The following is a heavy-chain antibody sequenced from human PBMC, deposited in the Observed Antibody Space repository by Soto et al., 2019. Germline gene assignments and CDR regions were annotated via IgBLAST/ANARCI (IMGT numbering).Heavy chain of an antibody. CDR1: GFSLSDYS. D-gene: IGHD1-26*01. Sequence: EVQLVESGGGLVKPGGSLRLSCAASGFSLSDYSMNWIRQAPGKGLEWVASISSSSSFIHYAESMKGRFTISRDNAKNSLYLQMSSLSAEDTAVYYFAGSSDGGRENWGQGTLVTVSS. CDR3: AGSSDGGREN. J-gene: IGHJ4*02. CDR2: ISSSSSFI. V-gene: IGHV3-21*01.